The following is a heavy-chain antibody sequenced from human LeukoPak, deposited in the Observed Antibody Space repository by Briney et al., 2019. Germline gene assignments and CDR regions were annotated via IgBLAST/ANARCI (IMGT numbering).Heavy chain of an antibody. J-gene: IGHJ4*02. CDR1: GGSFSGYY. CDR2: INHSGST. Sequence: SDTLSFTCAVYGGSFSGYYWSWIRQPPGKGLEWIGGINHSGSTNYNPSLKSRVTISVDTSKNQFSLKLSSVTAADTAVYYCAREGVVGAYGHFDYWGQGTLVTVSS. D-gene: IGHD2-15*01. V-gene: IGHV4-34*01. CDR3: AREGVVGAYGHFDY.